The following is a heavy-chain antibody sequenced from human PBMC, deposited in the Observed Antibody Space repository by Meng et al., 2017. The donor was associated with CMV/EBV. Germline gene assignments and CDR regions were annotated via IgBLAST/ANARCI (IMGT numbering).Heavy chain of an antibody. J-gene: IGHJ4*02. V-gene: IGHV4-39*07. CDR1: GGSISSSSYY. D-gene: IGHD3-10*01. Sequence: QLHLQESGQGLVKPSETLSLTGTVSGGSISSSSYYWGWIRQPPGKGLEWIGSIYYSGSTYYNPSLKSRVTISVDTSKNQFSLKLSSVTAADTAVYYCASLAGDYWGQGTLVTVSS. CDR3: ASLAGDY. CDR2: IYYSGST.